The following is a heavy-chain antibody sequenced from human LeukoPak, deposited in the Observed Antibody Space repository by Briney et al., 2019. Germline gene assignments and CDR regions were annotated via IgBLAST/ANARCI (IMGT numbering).Heavy chain of an antibody. Sequence: GGSLRLSCAASGLTFSFSVYSMNWVRQAPGKGLEWVSSIISSSSYIYYADSVKDRFTISRDNAKNSLYLQMNTLRAEDTAVYYCATSGYHYGLVDYWGQGTLVTVSS. D-gene: IGHD5-18*01. CDR1: GLTFSFSVYS. V-gene: IGHV3-21*01. CDR3: ATSGYHYGLVDY. J-gene: IGHJ4*02. CDR2: IISSSSYI.